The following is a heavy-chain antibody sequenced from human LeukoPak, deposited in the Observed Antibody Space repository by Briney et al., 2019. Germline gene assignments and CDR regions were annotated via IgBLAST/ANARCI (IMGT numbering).Heavy chain of an antibody. CDR2: IKQDGSEK. Sequence: GGSLRLSCAASGFTFSSYWMSWVRQAPGKGLEWVANIKQDGSEKYYVDSVKGRFTISRDNAKNSLYLQMNSLRAEDTAVYYCARDSRRIAVAGRFDYWGQGTLVTVSS. J-gene: IGHJ4*02. D-gene: IGHD6-19*01. CDR3: ARDSRRIAVAGRFDY. V-gene: IGHV3-7*01. CDR1: GFTFSSYW.